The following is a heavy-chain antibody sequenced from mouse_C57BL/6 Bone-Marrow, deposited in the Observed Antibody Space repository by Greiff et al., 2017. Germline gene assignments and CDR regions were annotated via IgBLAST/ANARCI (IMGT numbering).Heavy chain of an antibody. V-gene: IGHV5-4*01. CDR3: ARDRTGPFAY. CDR1: GFTFSSYA. Sequence: EVMLVESGGGLVKPGGSLKLSCAASGFTFSSYAMSWVRQTPEKRLEWVATISDGGSYTYYPDNVTGRFTISRDNAKDNLYLQMSHLKSEDTAMYYCARDRTGPFAYWGQGTLVTVSA. D-gene: IGHD4-1*01. CDR2: ISDGGSYT. J-gene: IGHJ3*01.